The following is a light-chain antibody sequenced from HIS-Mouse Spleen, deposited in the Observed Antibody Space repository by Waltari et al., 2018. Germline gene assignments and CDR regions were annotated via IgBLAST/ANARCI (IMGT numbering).Light chain of an antibody. CDR1: ALPKKY. CDR3: YSTDSSGNHRV. J-gene: IGLJ2*01. CDR2: EDS. Sequence: SYELTQPPSVSVSPGQTARNTCSGDALPKKYAYWYQQKSGQAPVLVSYEDSKRPSGIPERFSGSSSGTMATLTISGAQVEDEADYYCYSTDSSGNHRVFGGGTKLTVL. V-gene: IGLV3-10*01.